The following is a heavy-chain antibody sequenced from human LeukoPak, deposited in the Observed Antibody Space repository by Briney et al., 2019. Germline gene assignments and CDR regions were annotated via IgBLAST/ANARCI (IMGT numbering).Heavy chain of an antibody. V-gene: IGHV4-59*01. CDR1: GGSISSYY. Sequence: SQTLSLTRTVSGGSISSYYWSWIRQPPGKGLEWIGYIYYSGSTNYNPSLKSRVTISVDTSKNQFSLKLSSVTAADTAVYYCARNGGYYYDSSGYYLAYWGQGTLVTVSS. CDR3: ARNGGYYYDSSGYYLAY. D-gene: IGHD3-22*01. J-gene: IGHJ4*02. CDR2: IYYSGST.